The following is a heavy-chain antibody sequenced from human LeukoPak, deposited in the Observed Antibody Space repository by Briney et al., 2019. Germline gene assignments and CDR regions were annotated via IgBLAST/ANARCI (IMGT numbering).Heavy chain of an antibody. J-gene: IGHJ4*02. V-gene: IGHV3-30-3*01. CDR2: ISYDGSNK. CDR3: ARGPAPYYYDSSGYSYYFDY. D-gene: IGHD3-22*01. Sequence: GGSLRLSCAASGFTFSSYAMHWVRQAPGKGLEWVAVISYDGSNKYYADSVKGRFTISRDNSKNTLYLQMNSLRAEDTAVYYCARGPAPYYYDSSGYSYYFDYWGQGTLDTVSS. CDR1: GFTFSSYA.